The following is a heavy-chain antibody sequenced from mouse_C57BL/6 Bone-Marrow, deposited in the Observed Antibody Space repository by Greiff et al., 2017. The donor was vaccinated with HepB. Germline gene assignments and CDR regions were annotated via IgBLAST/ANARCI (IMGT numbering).Heavy chain of an antibody. Sequence: EVQLVESGGGLVQSGRSLRLSCATSGFTFSDFYMEWVRQAPGKGLEWIAASRNKANDYTTEYSASVKGRFIVSRDTSQSILYLQMNALRAEDTAIYYCARDADYGGFAYWGQGTLVTVSA. CDR3: ARDADYGGFAY. CDR2: SRNKANDYTT. D-gene: IGHD1-1*01. CDR1: GFTFSDFY. J-gene: IGHJ3*01. V-gene: IGHV7-1*01.